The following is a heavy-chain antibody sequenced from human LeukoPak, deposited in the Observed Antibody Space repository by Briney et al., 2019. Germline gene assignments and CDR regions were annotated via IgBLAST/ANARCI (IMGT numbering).Heavy chain of an antibody. CDR2: IYTSGST. Sequence: SETLSLTCTVSGGSISSYYWSWIRQPAGKGLEWIGRIYTSGSTNYNPSLKGRVTMSADTSKNQFSLKLSSVTAADTAVYYCARDLSIAGFDPWGQGTLVTVSS. D-gene: IGHD6-6*01. CDR1: GGSISSYY. V-gene: IGHV4-4*07. CDR3: ARDLSIAGFDP. J-gene: IGHJ5*02.